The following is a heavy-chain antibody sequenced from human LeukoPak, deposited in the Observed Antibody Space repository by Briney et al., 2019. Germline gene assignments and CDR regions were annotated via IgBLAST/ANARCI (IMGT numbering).Heavy chain of an antibody. CDR2: ISSSSSYI. CDR3: ARDLEYSYAPI. Sequence: GGSLRLSCAASGFTFSSYSMNWVRQAPGKGLEWISSISSSSSYIYYADSVKGRFTISRDNAKNSLYLQMNSLRAEDTAVYYCARDLEYSYAPIWGQGTLVTVSS. J-gene: IGHJ4*02. V-gene: IGHV3-21*01. D-gene: IGHD5-18*01. CDR1: GFTFSSYS.